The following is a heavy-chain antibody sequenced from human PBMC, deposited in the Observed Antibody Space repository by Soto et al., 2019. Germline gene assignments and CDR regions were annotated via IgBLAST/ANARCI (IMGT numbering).Heavy chain of an antibody. D-gene: IGHD2-2*01. J-gene: IGHJ2*01. CDR1: GGSISSSNW. CDR2: IYHSGST. Sequence: PSETLSLTCAVSGGSISSSNWWSWVRQPPGKGLEWIGEIYHSGSTNYNPSLKSRVTISVDKSKNQFSLKLSSVTAADTAVYYCARDPFGRAVTSSTMYWYFDLWGRGALVTVSS. CDR3: ARDPFGRAVTSSTMYWYFDL. V-gene: IGHV4-4*02.